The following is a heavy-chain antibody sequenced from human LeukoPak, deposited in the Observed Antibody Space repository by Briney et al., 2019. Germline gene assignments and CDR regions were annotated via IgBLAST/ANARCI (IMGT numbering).Heavy chain of an antibody. V-gene: IGHV3-21*06. Sequence: GGSLRLSCAASGFTFSSYSMNWVHQAPGKGLEWVSSISSSSSYIYYADSVKGRFIISGDNAKDSLYLQMNSLRVEDTAVYYCLRGDRRDYWGQGTLVTVSS. CDR2: ISSSSSYI. J-gene: IGHJ4*02. CDR1: GFTFSSYS. CDR3: LRGDRRDY.